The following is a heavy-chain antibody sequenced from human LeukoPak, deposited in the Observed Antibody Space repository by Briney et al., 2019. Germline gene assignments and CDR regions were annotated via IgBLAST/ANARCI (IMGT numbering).Heavy chain of an antibody. CDR3: PVSPAGDAWPPAYYRDV. D-gene: IGHD3-10*01. Sequence: GGSLRLSCAASEFSFSTYWMSWVRQAPGKGLEWVANIKEDGTEKYYVGSVKGRFTISRDNAKKSLYLQMNSLRDDDTAVYFCPVSPAGDAWPPAYYRDVGGKGTRVPVS. CDR2: IKEDGTEK. V-gene: IGHV3-7*01. J-gene: IGHJ6*03. CDR1: EFSFSTYW.